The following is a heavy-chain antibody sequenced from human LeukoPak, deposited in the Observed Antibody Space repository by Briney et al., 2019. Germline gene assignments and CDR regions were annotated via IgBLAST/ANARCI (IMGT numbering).Heavy chain of an antibody. V-gene: IGHV3-23*01. CDR2: ISGSGVTT. CDR3: AKDHSNYVGWFDP. D-gene: IGHD4-11*01. CDR1: GFTFSSYA. J-gene: IGHJ5*02. Sequence: GGSLRLFCAASGFTFSSYAMSWVRQAPGKGLEWVSAISGSGVTTYYADSVKGRFTISRDNSKNTLYLQMNSLRADDTAVYFCAKDHSNYVGWFDPWGQGTLVTVSS.